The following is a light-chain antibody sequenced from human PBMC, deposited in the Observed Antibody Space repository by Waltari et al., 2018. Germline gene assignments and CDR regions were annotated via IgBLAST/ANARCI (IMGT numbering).Light chain of an antibody. Sequence: EIVMTQSPVTLSVSPGERATLSCRASQSISSNLAWYQQKPGQSPSLLIHGASTRATGIPARFSGSGYGTDFTLTISSLQSEDFAVYFCQQYNTWPTFGGGTKVEIK. CDR1: QSISSN. V-gene: IGKV3-15*01. CDR2: GAS. CDR3: QQYNTWPT. J-gene: IGKJ4*01.